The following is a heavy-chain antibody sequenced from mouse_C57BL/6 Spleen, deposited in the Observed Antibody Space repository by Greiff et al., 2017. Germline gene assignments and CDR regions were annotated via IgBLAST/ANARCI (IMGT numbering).Heavy chain of an antibody. V-gene: IGHV1-54*01. CDR2: INPGRGGT. J-gene: IGHJ4*01. Sequence: QVSLAEAGGEPGRAGTSGKGFCKAFGYAFTNFFIRGGKQRPGPGLGWIGVINPGRGGTKYNEKFKGKATLTADQSSSTAYMQLSSLTSEDSAVYFCAREGIYYAMDYWGQGTSVTVSS. CDR3: AREGIYYAMDY. CDR1: GYAFTNFF.